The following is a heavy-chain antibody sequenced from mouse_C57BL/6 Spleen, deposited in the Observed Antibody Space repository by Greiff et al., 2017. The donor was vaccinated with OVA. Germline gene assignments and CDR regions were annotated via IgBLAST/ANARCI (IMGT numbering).Heavy chain of an antibody. CDR1: GFTFSDYG. D-gene: IGHD2-4*01. CDR3: ARREDYDYGGAMDY. J-gene: IGHJ4*01. V-gene: IGHV5-17*01. Sequence: EVKLEESGGGLVKPGGSLKLSCAASGFTFSDYGMHWVRQAPEKGLEWVAYISSGSSTIYYADTVKGRFTISRDNAKNTLFLQMTSLRSEDTAMYYCARREDYDYGGAMDYWGQGTSVTVSS. CDR2: ISSGSSTI.